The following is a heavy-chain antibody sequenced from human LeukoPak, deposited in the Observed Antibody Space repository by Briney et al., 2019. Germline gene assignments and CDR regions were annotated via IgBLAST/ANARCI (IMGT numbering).Heavy chain of an antibody. D-gene: IGHD3-10*01. CDR3: ARHGSGSSDYYGINV. CDR2: IYPGDSDT. V-gene: IGHV5-51*01. J-gene: IGHJ6*02. CDR1: GYSFTSYW. Sequence: GQSLKISCKGSGYSFTSYWIGWVRQMPGKGLEWMGIIYPGDSDTRYSPSFQGQVTISADRSISTAYLQWSSLKASDTAMYYCARHGSGSSDYYGINVWGQGTTVTVSS.